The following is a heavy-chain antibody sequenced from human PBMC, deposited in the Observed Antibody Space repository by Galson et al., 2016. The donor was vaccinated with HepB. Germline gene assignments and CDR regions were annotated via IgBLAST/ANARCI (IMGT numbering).Heavy chain of an antibody. Sequence: SVKVSCKVSGYSLTELSIHWVRQAPGKGLEWMGGFDPEPDETIYAEKFQGRVAMTEDTSINTAYMELSSLKSDDTAIYYCTTHFCGADCYSLNWFDPWGQGTLVTVSS. CDR1: GYSLTELS. CDR2: FDPEPDET. CDR3: TTHFCGADCYSLNWFDP. D-gene: IGHD2-21*02. J-gene: IGHJ5*02. V-gene: IGHV1-24*01.